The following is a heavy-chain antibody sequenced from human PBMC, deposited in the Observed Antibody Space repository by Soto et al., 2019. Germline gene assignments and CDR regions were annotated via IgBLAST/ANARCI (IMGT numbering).Heavy chain of an antibody. J-gene: IGHJ6*02. D-gene: IGHD1-26*01. CDR3: ARGGPGGGPMGYYYYYYGMDV. V-gene: IGHV5-51*01. CDR1: GYSFTSYW. CDR2: IYPGDSDT. Sequence: GESLKISCKGSGYSFTSYWIGWVRQMPGKGLEWMGIIYPGDSDTRYSPSFQGQVTISADKSISTAYLQWSSLKASDTAMYYCARGGPGGGPMGYYYYYYGMDVWGQGTTVTVSS.